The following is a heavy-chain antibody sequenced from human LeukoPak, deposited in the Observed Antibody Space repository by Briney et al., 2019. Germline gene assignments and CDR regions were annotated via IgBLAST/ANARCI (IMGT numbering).Heavy chain of an antibody. V-gene: IGHV3-74*01. J-gene: IGHJ6*02. CDR1: GFTFSSYW. CDR3: ARAMGYYYGMDV. Sequence: PGGSLRLSCAASGFTFSSYWMHWVRQAPGEGLVWVSRMNSDGSSTNYADSVKGRFTISRDNAKSTLYLQMNSLRAEDTAVYYCARAMGYYYGMDVWGQGTTATVSS. CDR2: MNSDGSST.